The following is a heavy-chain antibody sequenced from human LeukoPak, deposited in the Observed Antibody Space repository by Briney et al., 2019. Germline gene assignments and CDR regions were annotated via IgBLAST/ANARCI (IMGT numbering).Heavy chain of an antibody. Sequence: PSETLSLTCTVSGGSISSSSYYWGWLRQPPGKGLEWIGSIYYSGSTYYNPSLKSRVTISVGTSKNQFSLKLSSVTAADTAVYYCARHYYDSSGYYWSDYWGQGTLVTVSS. CDR2: IYYSGST. V-gene: IGHV4-39*01. D-gene: IGHD3-22*01. CDR3: ARHYYDSSGYYWSDY. CDR1: GGSISSSSYY. J-gene: IGHJ4*02.